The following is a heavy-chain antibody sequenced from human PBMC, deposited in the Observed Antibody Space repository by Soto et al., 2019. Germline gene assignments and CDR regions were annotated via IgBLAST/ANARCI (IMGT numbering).Heavy chain of an antibody. J-gene: IGHJ4*02. Sequence: SETLSLTCTVSGGSIDTYYWSWMRLPPGKGLELVGYIFFTGSANYNPSLKSRVTISLDTSKNQFSLNLRSVTAADTAVYYCARGEESGRGLPCYFDYWGQGALVTVSS. CDR2: IFFTGSA. CDR1: GGSIDTYY. CDR3: ARGEESGRGLPCYFDY. V-gene: IGHV4-59*01. D-gene: IGHD3-10*01.